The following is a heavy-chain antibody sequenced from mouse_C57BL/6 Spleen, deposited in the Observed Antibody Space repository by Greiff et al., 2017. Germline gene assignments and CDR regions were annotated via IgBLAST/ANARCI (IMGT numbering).Heavy chain of an antibody. V-gene: IGHV1-82*01. CDR2: LYPGDGDT. Sequence: QVQLQQSGPELVKPGASVKISCKASGYAFSSSWMNWVKQRPGTGLEWIGRLYPGDGDTNYNGKFKGKATLTADQSSSTAYMPLRSLTSADSAVYFGSRHGPPFAYWGQGTLVTVSA. D-gene: IGHD1-1*01. CDR3: SRHGPPFAY. J-gene: IGHJ3*01. CDR1: GYAFSSSW.